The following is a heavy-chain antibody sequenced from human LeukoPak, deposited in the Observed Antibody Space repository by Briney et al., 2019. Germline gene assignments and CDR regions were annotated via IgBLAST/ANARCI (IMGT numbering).Heavy chain of an antibody. J-gene: IGHJ4*02. D-gene: IGHD3-22*01. CDR1: GFSLSTRGMC. Sequence: ESGPTLVNPTQTLTLTCTFSGFSLSTRGMCVSWIRQPPGKALEWLARFDWDDDKYYSTSLKTRLTISKDTSKNQVVLTVTNMDPVDTATYYCVGVNYYDTSLGFAWGQGTLVAVSS. V-gene: IGHV2-70*11. CDR3: VGVNYYDTSLGFA. CDR2: FDWDDDK.